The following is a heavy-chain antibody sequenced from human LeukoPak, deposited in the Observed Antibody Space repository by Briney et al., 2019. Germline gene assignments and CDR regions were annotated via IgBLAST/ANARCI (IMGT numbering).Heavy chain of an antibody. V-gene: IGHV3-23*01. CDR3: AKDQFEDYYDSSGYFYGMDV. J-gene: IGHJ6*02. CDR2: ISGSGGST. Sequence: GGSLRLSCAGSGFIFNNYAMHWVRQPPGKGLEWVSAISGSGGSTYYADSVKGRFTISRDNSKNTLYLQMNSLRAEDTAVYYCAKDQFEDYYDSSGYFYGMDVWGQGTTVTVSS. CDR1: GFIFNNYA. D-gene: IGHD3-22*01.